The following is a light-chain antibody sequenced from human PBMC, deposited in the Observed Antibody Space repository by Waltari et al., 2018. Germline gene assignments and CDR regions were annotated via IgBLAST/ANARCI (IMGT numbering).Light chain of an antibody. CDR3: QQYNNWPWT. Sequence: EIVMTQSPAPLSVSAGERATLSCRASQSVTSNLAWYQQKLGQAPRLLIYDASTRATGVPARFSGSGSGTDFTLTISSLQSEDFALYYCQQYNNWPWTFGQGTKVEIK. CDR2: DAS. V-gene: IGKV3-15*01. J-gene: IGKJ1*01. CDR1: QSVTSN.